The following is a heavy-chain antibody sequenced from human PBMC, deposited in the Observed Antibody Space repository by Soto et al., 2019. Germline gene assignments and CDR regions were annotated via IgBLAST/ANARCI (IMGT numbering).Heavy chain of an antibody. J-gene: IGHJ4*02. CDR2: IGTAGDT. CDR3: ARAHFGSSWNFDY. D-gene: IGHD6-13*01. V-gene: IGHV3-13*01. Sequence: GGSLRLSCAASGFTFSSYDMHWVRLATGEGLEWVSAIGTAGDTYYPGSVKGRFTISRENAKNSLYLQMNSLRAEDTAVYYCARAHFGSSWNFDYWGQGTLVTVSS. CDR1: GFTFSSYD.